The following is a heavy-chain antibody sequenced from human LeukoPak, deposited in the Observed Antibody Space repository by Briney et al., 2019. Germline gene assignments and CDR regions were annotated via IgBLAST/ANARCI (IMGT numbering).Heavy chain of an antibody. J-gene: IGHJ4*02. V-gene: IGHV3-7*01. CDR3: ARHLTRRWPYDY. CDR2: IKQDGSEK. CDR1: GFTFSSYG. Sequence: GGSLRLSYVASGFTFSSYGMHWVRQAPGKGLEWVANIKQDGSEKYYVDSVKGRFTISRDNAKNSLYLQMNSLRAEDTAVYYCARHLTRRWPYDYWGQGTLVTVSS. D-gene: IGHD5-24*01.